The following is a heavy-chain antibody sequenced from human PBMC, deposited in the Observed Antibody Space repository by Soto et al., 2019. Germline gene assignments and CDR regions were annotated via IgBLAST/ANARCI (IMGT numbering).Heavy chain of an antibody. V-gene: IGHV4-59*01. D-gene: IGHD6-19*01. Sequence: PSETLSLTCTVSGGSISSYYWSWIRQPPGKGLEWIGYIYYSGSTNYSPSLKSRVTISVDTSKNQFSLKLSSVTAADTAVYYCARGIAVAELGYWGQGTLVTVSS. CDR3: ARGIAVAELGY. CDR1: GGSISSYY. CDR2: IYYSGST. J-gene: IGHJ4*02.